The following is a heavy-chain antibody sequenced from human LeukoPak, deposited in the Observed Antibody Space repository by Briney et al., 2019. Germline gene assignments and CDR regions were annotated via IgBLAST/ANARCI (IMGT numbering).Heavy chain of an antibody. CDR1: GFTFSSYA. J-gene: IGHJ3*01. D-gene: IGHD2-2*01. CDR3: ARDSIVVVPAANDAFDV. Sequence: GGSLRLSCAASGFTFSSYAMSWVRQAPGKGLERVSAISGSGGRTYYADSVKGRFTISRDNSKDTLFLQMDSLRAEDTAVYYCARDSIVVVPAANDAFDVWGQGTMVIVSS. V-gene: IGHV3-23*01. CDR2: ISGSGGRT.